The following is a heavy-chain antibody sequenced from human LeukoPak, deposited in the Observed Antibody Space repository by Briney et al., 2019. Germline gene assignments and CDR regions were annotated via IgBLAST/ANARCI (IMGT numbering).Heavy chain of an antibody. D-gene: IGHD4-17*01. CDR2: IIPIFGTA. V-gene: IGHV1-69*13. Sequence: SVKVSCKASGGTFSSYAISWVRQAPGQGLEWMGGIIPIFGTANYAQKFQGRVAITADESTSTAYMELSSLRSEDTAVYYCARDLFSSRDYGDHALDAFDIWGQGTMVTVSS. CDR3: ARDLFSSRDYGDHALDAFDI. J-gene: IGHJ3*02. CDR1: GGTFSSYA.